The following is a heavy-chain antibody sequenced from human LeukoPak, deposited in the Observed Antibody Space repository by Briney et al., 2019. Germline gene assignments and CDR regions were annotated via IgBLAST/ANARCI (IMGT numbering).Heavy chain of an antibody. D-gene: IGHD3-3*01. V-gene: IGHV4-4*09. Sequence: PSETLSLTCTVSGGSISSYYWGWIRQPPGKGLEWIGYIYTSGSTNYNPSLQSRVTISVGTSNNQFSLKLSSVADADTAVYYCARHGPEFYDFWSGYYAGPFDYWGQGTLVTVSS. CDR1: GGSISSYY. CDR3: ARHGPEFYDFWSGYYAGPFDY. J-gene: IGHJ4*02. CDR2: IYTSGST.